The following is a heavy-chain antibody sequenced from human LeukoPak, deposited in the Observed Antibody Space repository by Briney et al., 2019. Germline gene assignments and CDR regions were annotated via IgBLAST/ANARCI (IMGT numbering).Heavy chain of an antibody. V-gene: IGHV3-53*01. J-gene: IGHJ4*02. CDR2: IYSDANT. D-gene: IGHD1-1*01. Sequence: GGSLRLSCAASGFTVSSNYMSWVRQAPGKGLEWVSVIYSDANTYYADSVKGRFTISRDNAKNTLYLQMNSLRAEDTAVYYCARDSTATGYFDSWGQGTLVTVSS. CDR1: GFTVSSNY. CDR3: ARDSTATGYFDS.